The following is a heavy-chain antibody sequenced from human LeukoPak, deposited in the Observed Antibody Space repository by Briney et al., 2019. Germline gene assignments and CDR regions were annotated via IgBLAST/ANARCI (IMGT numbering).Heavy chain of an antibody. CDR3: ASYSSSWYYFDY. Sequence: PSETLSLTCTVSGGSVSSGSYYWSWIRQPPGKGLEWIGYIYYSGSTNYNPSLKSRVTISVDTSKNQFSLKLSSVTAADTAVYYCASYSSSWYYFDYWGQGTLLTVSS. D-gene: IGHD6-13*01. V-gene: IGHV4-61*01. J-gene: IGHJ4*02. CDR1: GGSVSSGSYY. CDR2: IYYSGST.